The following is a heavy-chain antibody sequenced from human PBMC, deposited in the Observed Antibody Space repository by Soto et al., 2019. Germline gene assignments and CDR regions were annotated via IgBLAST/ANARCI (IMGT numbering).Heavy chain of an antibody. J-gene: IGHJ6*02. CDR2: VSANNGHT. V-gene: IGHV1-18*01. CDR1: GFTFSNYG. Sequence: ASVKVSCKASGFTFSNYGLNWVRQAPGQGLEWMGWVSANNGHTNYAQNLQGRVSMTTDTSTSTAYMELRGLTFDDTAVYYCARDIESVTAKHCFHYYATDFCDQATMVTV. D-gene: IGHD2-21*01. CDR3: ARDIESVTAKHCFHYYATDF.